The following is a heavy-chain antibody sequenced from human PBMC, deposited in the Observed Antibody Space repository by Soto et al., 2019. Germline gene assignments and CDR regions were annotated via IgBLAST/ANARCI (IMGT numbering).Heavy chain of an antibody. CDR1: GGSISSYY. J-gene: IGHJ6*02. D-gene: IGHD2-2*01. CDR2: IYTSGST. CDR3: ARGKQYQLPYYYYGMDV. Sequence: ETLSLTCTVSGGSISSYYWSWIRQPAGKGLEWIGRIYTSGSTNYNPSLKSRVTMSVDTSKNQFSLKLSSVTAAGTAVYYCARGKQYQLPYYYYGMDVWGQGTTVTVSS. V-gene: IGHV4-4*07.